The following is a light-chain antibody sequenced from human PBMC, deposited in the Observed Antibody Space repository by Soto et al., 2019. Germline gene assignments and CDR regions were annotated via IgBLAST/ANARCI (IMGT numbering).Light chain of an antibody. CDR2: ENN. J-gene: IGLJ3*02. Sequence: QSVLTQPPSVSAAPGQKVTISCSGSSSNIGNNYVSWYQQLPGTAPKLLIYENNKRPSGIPDRFSGSKSGTSATLGITGLQTGDEADYYCGTWDSSLSAGQVFVGGTKLTVL. CDR3: GTWDSSLSAGQV. V-gene: IGLV1-51*02. CDR1: SSNIGNNY.